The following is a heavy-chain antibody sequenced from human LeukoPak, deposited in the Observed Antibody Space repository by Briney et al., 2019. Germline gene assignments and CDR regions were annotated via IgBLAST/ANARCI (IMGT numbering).Heavy chain of an antibody. D-gene: IGHD3-10*01. Sequence: ASVKVSCKASGYTFTSYAMNWVRQAPGQGLEWMGLIHPSDGDTKYAQEFQDRVTMTRDTSTSTVYMELSSLRFEDTAVYYCATYTQSGAQGISDYWGQGTLVTVSS. CDR3: ATYTQSGAQGISDY. CDR1: GYTFTSYA. J-gene: IGHJ4*02. V-gene: IGHV1-46*01. CDR2: IHPSDGDT.